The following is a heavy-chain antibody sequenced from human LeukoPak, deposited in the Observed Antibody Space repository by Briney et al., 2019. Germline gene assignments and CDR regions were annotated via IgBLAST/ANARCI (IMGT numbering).Heavy chain of an antibody. Sequence: SETLSLTCAVYGGSFSGYYWSWIRQPPGKGLEWIREINHSGSTNYNPSLKSRVTISVDTSKNQFSLKLSSVTAADTAVYYCARVRIYYDSSGPYNGMDVWGQGTTVTVSS. CDR1: GGSFSGYY. D-gene: IGHD3-22*01. V-gene: IGHV4-34*01. CDR2: INHSGST. CDR3: ARVRIYYDSSGPYNGMDV. J-gene: IGHJ6*02.